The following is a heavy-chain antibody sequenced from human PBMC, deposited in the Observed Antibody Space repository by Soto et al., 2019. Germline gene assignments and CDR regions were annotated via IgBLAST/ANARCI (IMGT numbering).Heavy chain of an antibody. CDR1: GDSIISGGYY. Sequence: QLHLQESGPGLVKTSQTLSLTCSVSGDSIISGGYYWTWLRQYPGEGLEYIGYIYYMGSTYYNPALDRRATTSIDASKTQSSLRLSAVTAADTAVYFCSRGGGFWGRTDSWGQGTLVTVSS. CDR3: SRGGGFWGRTDS. J-gene: IGHJ4*02. D-gene: IGHD3-16*01. CDR2: IYYMGST. V-gene: IGHV4-31*03.